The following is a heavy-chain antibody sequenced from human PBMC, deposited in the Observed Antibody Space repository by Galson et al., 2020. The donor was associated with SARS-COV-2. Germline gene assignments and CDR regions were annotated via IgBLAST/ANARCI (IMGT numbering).Heavy chain of an antibody. CDR3: SRALLYNGNYYWYFDL. V-gene: IGHV5-51*01. Sequence: GESLKISCTGSGYDFSGQWIAWVRRMPGKGLEWMGVIYPGDSDTKYSPSFQGQVTISADKSIRTAYLQWSSLKASDTAIYYCSRALLYNGNYYWYFDLWGRGTLVTVSS. CDR1: GYDFSGQW. J-gene: IGHJ2*01. CDR2: IYPGDSDT. D-gene: IGHD1-26*01.